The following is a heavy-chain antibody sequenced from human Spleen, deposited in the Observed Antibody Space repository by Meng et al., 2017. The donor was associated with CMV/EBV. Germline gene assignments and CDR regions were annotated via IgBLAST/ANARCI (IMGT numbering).Heavy chain of an antibody. V-gene: IGHV1-69*05. CDR3: AREYYYGSGRGLDV. CDR1: GGTFSNYA. J-gene: IGHJ6*02. Sequence: SVKVSCKASGGTFSNYAISWVRQAPGQGLEWMGGIIPIFGTTHYAQKLQGRVTMTTDTSTSTAYMELRSLRSDDTAVYYCAREYYYGSGRGLDVWGQGTTVTVSS. CDR2: IIPIFGTT. D-gene: IGHD3-10*01.